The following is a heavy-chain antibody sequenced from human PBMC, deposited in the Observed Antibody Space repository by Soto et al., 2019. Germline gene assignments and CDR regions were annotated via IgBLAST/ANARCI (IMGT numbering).Heavy chain of an antibody. Sequence: EVQLLESGGDLVQPGGSLRLSCGASGFTFSDNAMTWVRQAPGKGLEWVSSISDDGDSIYYADSVKGRFTISRDNSKNTLFLQMSSLGAEDTAVYYCAKSLSTAVNYGMDVWGQGTSVTVSS. D-gene: IGHD2-2*01. CDR2: ISDDGDSI. J-gene: IGHJ6*02. V-gene: IGHV3-23*01. CDR1: GFTFSDNA. CDR3: AKSLSTAVNYGMDV.